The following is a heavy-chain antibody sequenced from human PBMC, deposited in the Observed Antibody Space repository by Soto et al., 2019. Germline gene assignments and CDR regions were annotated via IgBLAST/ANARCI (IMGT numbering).Heavy chain of an antibody. J-gene: IGHJ4*02. CDR1: GFTFNNYA. CDR3: AKGSATSRPYYFDS. Sequence: VGSLRLSCAASGFTFNNYAMSWVRQAPGKGLEWVSAITGRGDDTFHADSAKGRLTISRDNSRNTLYLQMNSLRAEDTALYYCAKGSATSRPYYFDSWGQGTLVTVSS. CDR2: ITGRGDDT. V-gene: IGHV3-23*01.